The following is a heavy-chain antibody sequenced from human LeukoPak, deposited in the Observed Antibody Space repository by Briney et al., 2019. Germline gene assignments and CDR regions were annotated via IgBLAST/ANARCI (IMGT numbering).Heavy chain of an antibody. CDR1: GGSISRYY. Sequence: PSETLSLTCTVSGGSISRYYWSWIRQPAGKGLEWIGRIYTSGSTNYNPSLKSRVTMSVDTSKNQFSLKLSSVTAADTAVYYCARERSSGWYSFDYWGQGTLVTVSS. D-gene: IGHD6-19*01. CDR3: ARERSSGWYSFDY. CDR2: IYTSGST. V-gene: IGHV4-4*07. J-gene: IGHJ4*02.